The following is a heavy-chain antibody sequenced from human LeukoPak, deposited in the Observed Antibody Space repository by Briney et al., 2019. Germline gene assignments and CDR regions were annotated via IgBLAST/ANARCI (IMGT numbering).Heavy chain of an antibody. CDR1: GGFFSGYY. D-gene: IGHD3-22*01. J-gene: IGHJ5*02. Sequence: SETLSLTCAVYGGFFSGYYWSWIRQPPGKGLEWIGEINHSGSTNYNPSLKSRVTISVDTSKNQFSLKLSSVTAADTAVYYCARGVYYYDSSGYRRRFDPWGQGSLVTVSS. CDR3: ARGVYYYDSSGYRRRFDP. V-gene: IGHV4-34*01. CDR2: INHSGST.